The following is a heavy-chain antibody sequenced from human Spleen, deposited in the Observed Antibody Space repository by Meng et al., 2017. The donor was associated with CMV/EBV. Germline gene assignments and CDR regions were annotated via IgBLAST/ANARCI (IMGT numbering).Heavy chain of an antibody. CDR2: ISYDGSNK. J-gene: IGHJ4*02. Sequence: CEDSGFTFSSYGMHWVRQAPGKGLEWVAVISYDGSNKYYADSVKGRFTISRDNSKNTLYLQMNSLRAEDTAVYYCAKIAGSGSYYFDYWGQGTLVTVSS. CDR1: GFTFSSYG. D-gene: IGHD1-26*01. CDR3: AKIAGSGSYYFDY. V-gene: IGHV3-30*18.